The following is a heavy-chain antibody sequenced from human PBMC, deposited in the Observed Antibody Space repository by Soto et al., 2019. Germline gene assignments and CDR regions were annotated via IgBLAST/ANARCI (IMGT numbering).Heavy chain of an antibody. V-gene: IGHV1-46*03. Sequence: ASVKVSCKASGYTFTSYYMHWVRQAPGQGLEWMGIINPSGGTTSYAQKLQGRVTMTRDTSTSTVYMKLSSLRSEDTAVYFFAKAAAGHYYYYNGLDVWGQGTTVTVSS. CDR2: INPSGGTT. J-gene: IGHJ6*02. CDR1: GYTFTSYY. CDR3: AKAAAGHYYYYNGLDV. D-gene: IGHD6-13*01.